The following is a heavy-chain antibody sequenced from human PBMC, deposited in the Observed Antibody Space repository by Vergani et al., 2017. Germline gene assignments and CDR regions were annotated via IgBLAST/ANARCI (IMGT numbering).Heavy chain of an antibody. V-gene: IGHV1-2*02. J-gene: IGHJ4*02. D-gene: IGHD2-21*02. CDR1: GYTFTGYY. Sequence: QVQLVQSGAEVKKPGASVKVSCKTSGYTFTGYYMHWVRQAPGQGLEWMGWINPRSGGTNYAQKFQGRVTMTRDTSISTDYMELSGLRSDDTAVYYCARDGCSGDCFWGSIDYWGQPTLVTVSS. CDR3: ARDGCSGDCFWGSIDY. CDR2: INPRSGGT.